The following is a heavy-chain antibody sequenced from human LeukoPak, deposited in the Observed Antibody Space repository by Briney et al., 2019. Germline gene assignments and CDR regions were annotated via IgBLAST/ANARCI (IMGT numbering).Heavy chain of an antibody. J-gene: IGHJ3*02. CDR2: INQDGSER. CDR3: ARKGGSKVRGVIMDAFDM. V-gene: IGHV3-7*05. CDR1: GFTFSNYW. Sequence: GGSLRLSCAVSGFTFSNYWMSWVRQGPGKGLEWVANINQDGSERYYVDSVKGRFTISRDNAKNSLYLQMNSLRAEDTAVYYCARKGGSKVRGVIMDAFDMWGQGTMVTVSS. D-gene: IGHD3-10*01.